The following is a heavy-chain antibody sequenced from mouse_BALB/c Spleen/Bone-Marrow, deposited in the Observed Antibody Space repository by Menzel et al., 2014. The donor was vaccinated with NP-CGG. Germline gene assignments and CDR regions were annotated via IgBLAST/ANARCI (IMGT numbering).Heavy chain of an antibody. D-gene: IGHD1-3*01. CDR1: GSTFSSFG. CDR3: VRECGISAAPWYFYV. Sequence: EVMLVESGGGLVQPGGSRKLSCAASGSTFSSFGMHWVRQAPEKGLEWVAYISSGSSTIYYADTVKGRFTISRDNPKNTPFLQMTSLRSESTRMYYCVRECGISAAPWYFYVWGAETPLTVSS. CDR2: ISSGSSTI. J-gene: IGHJ1*01. V-gene: IGHV5-17*02.